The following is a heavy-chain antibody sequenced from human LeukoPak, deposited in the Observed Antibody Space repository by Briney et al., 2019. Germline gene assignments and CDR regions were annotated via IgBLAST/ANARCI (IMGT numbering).Heavy chain of an antibody. CDR3: ASQFSGGGH. D-gene: IGHD3-10*01. CDR2: ISSDGSST. V-gene: IGHV3-74*01. CDR1: KFTFSDYS. J-gene: IGHJ4*02. Sequence: GGSLRLSCAASKFTFSDYSMSWVRQAPGKGLVWVSRISSDGSSTHYADSVKGRFTVSRDNAKNTLFLQMNSLRAEDTAVYYCASQFSGGGHWGQGTLVTVSS.